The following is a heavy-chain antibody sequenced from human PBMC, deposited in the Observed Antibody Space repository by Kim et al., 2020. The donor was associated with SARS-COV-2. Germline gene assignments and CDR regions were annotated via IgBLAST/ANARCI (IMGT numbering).Heavy chain of an antibody. CDR1: GFTFSDYY. CDR2: ISSSSSYT. V-gene: IGHV3-11*03. D-gene: IGHD5-12*01. Sequence: GGSLRLSCAASGFTFSDYYMSWIRQAPGKGLEWVSYISSSSSYTNYADSVKGRFTISRDNAKNSLYLQMNSLRAEDTAVYYCARTGRDGYDFTGYFDYWGQGTLVTVSS. J-gene: IGHJ4*02. CDR3: ARTGRDGYDFTGYFDY.